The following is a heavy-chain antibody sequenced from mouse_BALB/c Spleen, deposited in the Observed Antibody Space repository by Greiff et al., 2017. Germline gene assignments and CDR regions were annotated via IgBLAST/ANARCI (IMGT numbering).Heavy chain of an antibody. J-gene: IGHJ2*01. Sequence: EVQLVESGPGLVKPSQSLSLTCSVTGYSITSGYYWNWIRQFPGNKLEWMGYISYDGSNNYNPSLKNRISITRDTSKNQFFLKLNSVTTEDTATYYCARQIYYGNYPDYWGQGTTLTVSS. V-gene: IGHV3-6*02. CDR2: ISYDGSN. CDR3: ARQIYYGNYPDY. CDR1: GYSITSGYY. D-gene: IGHD2-1*01.